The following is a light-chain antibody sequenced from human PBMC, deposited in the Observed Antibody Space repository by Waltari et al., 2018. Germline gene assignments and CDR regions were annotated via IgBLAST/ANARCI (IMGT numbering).Light chain of an antibody. V-gene: IGKV4-1*01. CDR1: HNLLYTSSHQKY. CDR3: QQYFSPPPT. CDR2: WAS. Sequence: DFVMTQSPESLALYLGDRANLNCKSSHNLLYTSSHQKYLAWYQQKPGQPPKLIIYWASTRQSGVPDRFIGSGSETDFTLTISSLQPEDAAVYYCQQYFSPPPTFGGGTKVEIK. J-gene: IGKJ4*01.